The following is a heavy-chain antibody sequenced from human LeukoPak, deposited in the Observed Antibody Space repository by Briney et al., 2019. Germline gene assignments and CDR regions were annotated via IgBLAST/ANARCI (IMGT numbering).Heavy chain of an antibody. CDR3: ARQAAPVNYYDSSGYCPYYFDY. V-gene: IGHV4-38-2*01. J-gene: IGHJ4*02. D-gene: IGHD3-22*01. Sequence: SETLSLTCAVSGYSISSGYYWGWIRQPPGKGLEWIGSIYHSGSTYCNPSLKSRVTISVDTSKNQFSLKLSSVTAADTAVYYCARQAAPVNYYDSSGYCPYYFDYWGQGTLVTVSS. CDR2: IYHSGST. CDR1: GYSISSGYY.